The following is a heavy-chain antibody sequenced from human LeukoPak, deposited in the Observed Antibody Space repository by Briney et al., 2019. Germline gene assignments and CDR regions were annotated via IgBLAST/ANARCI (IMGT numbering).Heavy chain of an antibody. V-gene: IGHV3-21*01. Sequence: WGSLRLSCAASGFTFSSYSMNWVRQAPGKGLEWVSSISSSSSYIYYADSVKGRFTISRDNAKNSLYLQMNSLRAEDTAVYYCARDWRYCTNGVCYKAHAFDIWGQGTMVTVSS. J-gene: IGHJ3*02. CDR2: ISSSSSYI. CDR3: ARDWRYCTNGVCYKAHAFDI. D-gene: IGHD2-8*01. CDR1: GFTFSSYS.